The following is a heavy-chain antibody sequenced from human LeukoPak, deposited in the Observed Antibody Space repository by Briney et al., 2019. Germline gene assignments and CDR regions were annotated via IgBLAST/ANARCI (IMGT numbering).Heavy chain of an antibody. CDR2: ISYDGSDK. J-gene: IGHJ4*02. D-gene: IGHD5/OR15-5a*01. CDR1: GFTFSSYA. V-gene: IGHV3-30-3*01. Sequence: GGSLRLSCAASGFTFSSYAMHWVRQAPGKGLEWVAVISYDGSDKYYADSVKGRFTISRDNAMNTLYLQMNSLRGEDTAVYYCVRGDLRLPRSTPDCWGQGTLVTVSS. CDR3: VRGDLRLPRSTPDC.